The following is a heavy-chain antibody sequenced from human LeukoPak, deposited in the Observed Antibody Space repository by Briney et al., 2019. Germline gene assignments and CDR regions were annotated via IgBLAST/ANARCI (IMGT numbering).Heavy chain of an antibody. Sequence: PSDTLSLTCNASGDTISSDYIWDWLQQPPRKGLEWSGSIYHSGSTYYTPSLKSRVFIAGDTSKNQVSLKLSCVSAEDTAGYYCARAPVGYYGIFPGYYNSVPNYYFDYWGQGTLVTVSS. V-gene: IGHV4-38-2*02. CDR1: GDTISSDYI. CDR3: ARAPVGYYGIFPGYYNSVPNYYFDY. CDR2: IYHSGST. J-gene: IGHJ4*02. D-gene: IGHD3-9*01.